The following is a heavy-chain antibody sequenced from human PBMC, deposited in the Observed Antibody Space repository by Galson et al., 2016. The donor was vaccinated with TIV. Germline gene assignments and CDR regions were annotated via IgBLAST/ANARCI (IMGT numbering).Heavy chain of an antibody. Sequence: CAISGDSVSSTSAAWNWIRQSPSRGLEWLGRTYYRSTWYNDYAASLKRRITINPDTSKNQFSLQLTSVTPEDAAVYYCARGAPSVFGIIMTLDSWGQGTLVTVSS. CDR1: GDSVSSTSAA. D-gene: IGHD3-3*01. J-gene: IGHJ4*02. CDR3: ARGAPSVFGIIMTLDS. CDR2: TYYRSTWYN. V-gene: IGHV6-1*01.